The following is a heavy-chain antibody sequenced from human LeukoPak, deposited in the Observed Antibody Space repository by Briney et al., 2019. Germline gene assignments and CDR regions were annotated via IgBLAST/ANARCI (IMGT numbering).Heavy chain of an antibody. CDR3: AKSSGLWFGEFPFDY. V-gene: IGHV3-30*18. Sequence: GGSLRLSCAASGFTFSSYGMHWVRQAPGKGLEWVAVISYDGSNKYYADSVKGRFTISRDNSKNTLYLQMNSLRAEDTAVYYCAKSSGLWFGEFPFDYWGQGTLVTVSS. CDR2: ISYDGSNK. J-gene: IGHJ4*02. CDR1: GFTFSSYG. D-gene: IGHD3-10*01.